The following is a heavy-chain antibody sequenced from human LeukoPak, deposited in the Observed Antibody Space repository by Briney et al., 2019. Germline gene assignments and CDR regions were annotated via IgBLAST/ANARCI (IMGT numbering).Heavy chain of an antibody. CDR1: GFTFSSHG. CDR2: IWYDGSDK. D-gene: IGHD3-16*01. J-gene: IGHJ4*02. V-gene: IGHV3-33*01. CDR3: ARDRVLHYFDY. Sequence: GGSLSLSCAASGFTFSSHGMHWVRQALGKGLEWVAVIWYDGSDKYYADSVKGRFTISRDNSKNTLYLQMTSLRADDTAVYYCARDRVLHYFDYWGQGALVTVSS.